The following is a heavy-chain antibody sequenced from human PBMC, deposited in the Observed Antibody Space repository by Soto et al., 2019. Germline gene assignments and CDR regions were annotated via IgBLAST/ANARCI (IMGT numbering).Heavy chain of an antibody. CDR1: GYTFTGYY. Sequence: QVQLVQSGAEVKKPGASVKVSCKASGYTFTGYYMHWVRQAPGQGLEWMGWINPNSGGTNYAQKFQGRVTMTRDTAISTAYMELSRLRSDDTAVYYCARGSKRGRFGELLTPYVDSWGQGTLVTVSS. D-gene: IGHD3-10*01. V-gene: IGHV1-2*02. CDR2: INPNSGGT. CDR3: ARGSKRGRFGELLTPYVDS. J-gene: IGHJ4*02.